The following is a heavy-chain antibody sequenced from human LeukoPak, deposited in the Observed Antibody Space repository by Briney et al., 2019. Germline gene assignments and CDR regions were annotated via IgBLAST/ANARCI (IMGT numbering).Heavy chain of an antibody. V-gene: IGHV4-59*01. CDR2: ISYSGST. CDR1: GGSISSYY. D-gene: IGHD5-12*01. J-gene: IGHJ4*02. CDR3: ARDGLRYAADY. Sequence: SETLSLTCTASGGSISSYYWSWIRQPPGKGLEWIGNISYSGSTNYNPSLKSRVTISVDTSKNQFSLKLSSVSTADTAVYYCARDGLRYAADYWGQGTLVTVSS.